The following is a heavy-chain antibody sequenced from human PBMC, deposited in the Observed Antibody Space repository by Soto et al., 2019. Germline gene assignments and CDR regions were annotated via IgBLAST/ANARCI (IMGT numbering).Heavy chain of an antibody. Sequence: ASVKVSCKASGYTFTSYGISWVRQAPGQGLEWMGWISAYNGNTNYAQKLQGRVTMTTDTSTSTAYMELRSLRSDDTAVYYCARALLYYDSIGYHPFDYWGQGTLVTVSS. V-gene: IGHV1-18*01. J-gene: IGHJ4*02. CDR1: GYTFTSYG. CDR2: ISAYNGNT. D-gene: IGHD3-22*01. CDR3: ARALLYYDSIGYHPFDY.